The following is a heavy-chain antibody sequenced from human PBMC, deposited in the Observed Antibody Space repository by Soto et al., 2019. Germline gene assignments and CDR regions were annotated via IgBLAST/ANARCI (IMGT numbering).Heavy chain of an antibody. D-gene: IGHD2-2*02. CDR3: AREVLVPAAISAFDI. J-gene: IGHJ3*02. Sequence: SETLSLTCAVSGGSISSGGYSWSWIRQPPGKGLEWIGYIYHSGSTYYNPSLKSRVTISVDTSKNQFSLKLSSVTAADTAAYYCAREVLVPAAISAFDIWGQGTIIT. V-gene: IGHV4-30-2*01. CDR1: GGSISSGGYS. CDR2: IYHSGST.